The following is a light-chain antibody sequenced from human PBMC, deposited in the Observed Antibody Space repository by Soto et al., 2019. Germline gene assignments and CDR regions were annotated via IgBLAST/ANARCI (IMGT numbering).Light chain of an antibody. CDR2: SNH. V-gene: IGLV1-44*01. J-gene: IGLJ2*01. CDR3: AAWDDSLSGVV. Sequence: QAVVTQPPSASGTPGQRVTISCSGSSSNIGSNTVNWYQQLPGTAPKLLISSNHQRPSGVPDRFSGSKSGTSASLAISGLQSEDEADYYCAAWDDSLSGVVFGGGTKVTVL. CDR1: SSNIGSNT.